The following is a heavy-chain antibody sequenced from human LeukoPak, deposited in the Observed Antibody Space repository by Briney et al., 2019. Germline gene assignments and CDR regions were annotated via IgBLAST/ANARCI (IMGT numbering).Heavy chain of an antibody. D-gene: IGHD6-19*01. J-gene: IGHJ4*02. V-gene: IGHV1-2*02. Sequence: GASVKVSCKAPGYTFTGYYMHWVRQAPGQGLEWMGWINPNSGGTNYAQKFQGRVTMTRDTSISTAYMELSRLRSDDTAVYYCAREDSSGWYYFDYWGQGTLVTVSS. CDR1: GYTFTGYY. CDR2: INPNSGGT. CDR3: AREDSSGWYYFDY.